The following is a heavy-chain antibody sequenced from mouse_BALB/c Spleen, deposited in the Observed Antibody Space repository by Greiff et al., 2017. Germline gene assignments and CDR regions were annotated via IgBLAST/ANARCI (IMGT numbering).Heavy chain of an antibody. CDR1: GYSITSGYY. D-gene: IGHD1-2*01. V-gene: IGHV3-6*02. Sequence: EVKLVESGPGLVKPSQSLSLTCSVTGYSITSGYYWNWIRQFPGNKLEWMGYISYDGSNNYNPSLKNRISITRDTSKNQFFLKLNSVTTEDTATYYCAREIRLRRNRYFDVWGAGTTVTVSS. CDR3: AREIRLRRNRYFDV. CDR2: ISYDGSN. J-gene: IGHJ1*01.